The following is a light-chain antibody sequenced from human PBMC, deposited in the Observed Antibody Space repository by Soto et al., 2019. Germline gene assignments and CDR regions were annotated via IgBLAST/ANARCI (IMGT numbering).Light chain of an antibody. CDR2: GAS. CDR3: QQYDNWPLT. J-gene: IGKJ4*01. CDR1: QNIGRN. V-gene: IGKV3-15*01. Sequence: EIVMTQSPTTLSVSPGERAILSCRASQNIGRNLAWYQQKPGQAPRFLIYGASTRATGIPARFSGSGSGTEFTLTISSLQSEDFAVYYCQQYDNWPLTFGGGTKVDIK.